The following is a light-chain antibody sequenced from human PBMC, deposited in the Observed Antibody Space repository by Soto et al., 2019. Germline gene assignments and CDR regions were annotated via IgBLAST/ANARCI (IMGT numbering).Light chain of an antibody. J-gene: IGKJ5*01. V-gene: IGKV2-28*01. Sequence: IVLTQSPLSLAVTPGEPASISCRSSQSLLKTDGFQYLDWYLQKPGQSPQLLIFVASNRASGVPDRFSGSGSGSDFTLRISRVEAEDVGVYYCMQALQTPTFGQGTRLEIK. CDR2: VAS. CDR3: MQALQTPT. CDR1: QSLLKTDGFQY.